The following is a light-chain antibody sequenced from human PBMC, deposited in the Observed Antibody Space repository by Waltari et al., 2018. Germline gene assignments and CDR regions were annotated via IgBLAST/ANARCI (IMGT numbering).Light chain of an antibody. CDR3: QQYGSSVMYT. CDR1: QRLTKRY. CDR2: GAS. V-gene: IGKV3-20*01. Sequence: IVLTQSPGTLSLSPGESATLSRSSSQRLTKRYLAWYQQKPGQAPRLLIYGASSRAAGIPDRFSGSGSETDFTLTISRLEPEDSAVYYCQQYGSSVMYTFGQGTKLEIK. J-gene: IGKJ2*01.